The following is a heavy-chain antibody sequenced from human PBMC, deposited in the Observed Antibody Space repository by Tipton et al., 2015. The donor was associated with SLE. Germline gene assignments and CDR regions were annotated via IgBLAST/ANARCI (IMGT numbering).Heavy chain of an antibody. CDR2: IHHIGGT. V-gene: IGHV4-34*01. CDR3: ARGGCSGGSCLDY. Sequence: TLSLTCAVYGGSTSDTNWSWIRQPPGKGLEWIGEIHHIGGTKYSPSLKSRVTISVDTSKNQFSLKLSSATAADTAVYYCARGGCSGGSCLDYWGQGTLVTVSS. CDR1: GGSTSDTN. D-gene: IGHD2-15*01. J-gene: IGHJ4*02.